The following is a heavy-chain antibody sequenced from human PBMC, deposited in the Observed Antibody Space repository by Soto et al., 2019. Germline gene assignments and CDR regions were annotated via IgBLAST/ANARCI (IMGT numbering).Heavy chain of an antibody. J-gene: IGHJ4*02. V-gene: IGHV4-59*01. CDR2: IYYSGST. Sequence: SETLSLTCTVSGGSISSYYWSWIRQPPGKGLAWIGYIYYSGSTNYNPSLKSRVTISVDTSKNQFSLKLSSVTAADTAVYYCARGDLSSAYCSGGSCSSYFDYWGQGTPVPASS. CDR1: GGSISSYY. D-gene: IGHD2-15*01. CDR3: ARGDLSSAYCSGGSCSSYFDY.